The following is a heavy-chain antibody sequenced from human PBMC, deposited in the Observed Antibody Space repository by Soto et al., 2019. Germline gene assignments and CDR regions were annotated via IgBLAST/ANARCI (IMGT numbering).Heavy chain of an antibody. Sequence: GGSLRLSCAASGFTFTSYSMNWVRQAPGKGLEWVSSISGGTSTIYYADSVKGRFTISRDNAKNSLYLQMNSLRAEDTGFYYCATGMAATWSFLDFWGQGTMVTVSS. J-gene: IGHJ3*01. D-gene: IGHD6-25*01. CDR1: GFTFTSYS. CDR2: ISGGTSTI. V-gene: IGHV3-48*01. CDR3: ATGMAATWSFLDF.